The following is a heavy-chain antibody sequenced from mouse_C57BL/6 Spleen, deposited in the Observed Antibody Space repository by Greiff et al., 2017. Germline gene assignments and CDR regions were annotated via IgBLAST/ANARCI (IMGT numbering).Heavy chain of an antibody. CDR2: IHPNSGST. D-gene: IGHD1-1*01. CDR1: GYTFTSYW. CDR3: ARGYYGSSGAMDY. V-gene: IGHV1-64*01. Sequence: VQLQESGAELVKPGASVKLSCKASGYTFTSYWMHWVKQRPGQGLEWIGMIHPNSGSTNYNEKFKSKATLTVDKSSSTAYMQLSSLTSEDSAVYYCARGYYGSSGAMDYWGQGTSVTVSS. J-gene: IGHJ4*01.